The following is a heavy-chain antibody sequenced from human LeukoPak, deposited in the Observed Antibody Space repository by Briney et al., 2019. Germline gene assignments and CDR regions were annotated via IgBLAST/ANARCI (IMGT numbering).Heavy chain of an antibody. CDR2: IIPIFGTA. J-gene: IGHJ4*02. Sequence: SVRVSCKASGGTFSSYAISWVRQAPGQGLEWMGGIIPIFGTANYAQKFQGRVTITADESTSTAYMELSSLRSEDTAVYYCARGGNYDILTGYPALWYWGQGTLVTVSS. CDR1: GGTFSSYA. V-gene: IGHV1-69*13. CDR3: ARGGNYDILTGYPALWY. D-gene: IGHD3-9*01.